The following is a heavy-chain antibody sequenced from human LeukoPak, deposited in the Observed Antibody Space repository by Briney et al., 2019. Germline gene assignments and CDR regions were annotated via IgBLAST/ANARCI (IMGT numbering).Heavy chain of an antibody. Sequence: GGSLRLSCAASGFTFSSYWMSWVRQAPGKGLEWVANIKQDGSEKYYVDSVKGRFTISRDNAKNSLYLQMNRLRAEDTAVYYCARVTLYGESALDYWGQGALVTVSS. V-gene: IGHV3-7*02. J-gene: IGHJ4*02. D-gene: IGHD4-17*01. CDR1: GFTFSSYW. CDR2: IKQDGSEK. CDR3: ARVTLYGESALDY.